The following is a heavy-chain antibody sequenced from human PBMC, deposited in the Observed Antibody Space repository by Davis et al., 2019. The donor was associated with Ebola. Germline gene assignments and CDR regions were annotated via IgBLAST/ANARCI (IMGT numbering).Heavy chain of an antibody. CDR3: ARSDRERFGELLYYYYGMDV. J-gene: IGHJ6*02. CDR1: GFTFSSYS. D-gene: IGHD3-10*01. Sequence: PGGSLRLSCAASGFTFSSYSMNWVRQAPGKGLEWVSYISSSSSTIYYADSVKGRFTISRDNAKNSLYLQMNSLRDEDTAVYYCARSDRERFGELLYYYYGMDVWGQGTTVTVSS. CDR2: ISSSSSTI. V-gene: IGHV3-48*02.